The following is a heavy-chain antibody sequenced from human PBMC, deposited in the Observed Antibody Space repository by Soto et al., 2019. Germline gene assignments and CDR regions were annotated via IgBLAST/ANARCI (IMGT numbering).Heavy chain of an antibody. J-gene: IGHJ4*02. D-gene: IGHD3-3*01. V-gene: IGHV3-11*01. CDR3: ASAYYDFWSGYESPTIAGY. CDR1: GFTFSDYY. CDR2: ISSSGSTI. Sequence: QVQLVESGGGLVKPGGSLRLSCAASGFTFSDYYMSWIRQAPGKGLEWVSYISSSGSTIYDADSVKGRFTISRDNAKNSLYLQMNSLRAEDTAVYYCASAYYDFWSGYESPTIAGYWGQGTLVTVSS.